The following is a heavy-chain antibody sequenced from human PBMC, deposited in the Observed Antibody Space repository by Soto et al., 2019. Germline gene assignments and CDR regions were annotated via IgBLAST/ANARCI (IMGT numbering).Heavy chain of an antibody. CDR3: AHRSFANDAFDV. J-gene: IGHJ3*01. Sequence: QITLKESGPTLVKPTQTLTLTCTFSGFSLSTSGVGVGWIRQPPGKALEWLALIYWNDDKHYSPSLNSRLTTAKDTHKNQLVITITNMNPVDTATYYFAHRSFANDAFDVWGEGTMVTVSS. CDR1: GFSLSTSGVG. D-gene: IGHD3-3*01. CDR2: IYWNDDK. V-gene: IGHV2-5*01.